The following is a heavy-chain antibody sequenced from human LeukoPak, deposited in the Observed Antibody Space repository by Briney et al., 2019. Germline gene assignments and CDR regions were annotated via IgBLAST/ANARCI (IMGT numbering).Heavy chain of an antibody. CDR1: GFTFSSYW. V-gene: IGHV3-7*01. J-gene: IGHJ4*02. CDR3: ARDRWQQLVFFDY. Sequence: GGSLRLSCAASGFTFSSYWMSWVRQAPGKGLEWGANIKQDGSEKYYVDSVKGRFTISRDNAKNSLYLQMNSLRAEDTAVYYCARDRWQQLVFFDYWGQGTLVTVSS. D-gene: IGHD6-13*01. CDR2: IKQDGSEK.